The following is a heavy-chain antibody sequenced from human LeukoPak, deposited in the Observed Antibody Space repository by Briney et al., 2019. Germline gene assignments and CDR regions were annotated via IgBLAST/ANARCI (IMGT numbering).Heavy chain of an antibody. J-gene: IGHJ4*02. CDR1: GFTFRGYA. CDR2: ISGSGGRT. V-gene: IGHV3-23*01. Sequence: GGSLRLSCAASGFTFRGYAMTWVRQAPGEGLEWVSAISGSGGRTYYADSVKGRFTISRDNSKNTLYLQMNSLRAEDTAIYYCAKDPLVRGVTYDCWGQGTLVTVSS. CDR3: AKDPLVRGVTYDC. D-gene: IGHD3-10*01.